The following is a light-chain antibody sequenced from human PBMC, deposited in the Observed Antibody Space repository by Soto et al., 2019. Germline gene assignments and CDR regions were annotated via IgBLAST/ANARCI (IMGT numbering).Light chain of an antibody. CDR3: SAYTSSTTV. CDR1: SSDVGCNSY. CDR2: DVN. V-gene: IGLV2-14*03. J-gene: IGLJ3*02. Sequence: QSVLTQPASVSGAPGQSITISCTGTSSDVGCNSYVSWYQQHPGTAPKLMISDVNNRPSGVYDRFSGSKSGNTASLTISGLQAEDEADYYCSAYTSSTTVFGGGTKVTVL.